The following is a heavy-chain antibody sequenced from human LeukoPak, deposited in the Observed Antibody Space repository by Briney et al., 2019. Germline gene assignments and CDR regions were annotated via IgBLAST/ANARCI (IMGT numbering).Heavy chain of an antibody. Sequence: GGSLRLSCAASGFSFSSTWMTWVRQTPGKGLELVSNINIDRSQRYHAYSVEGRFSISRDNVKNTLYLQMSSLRVEDTAVYYCARDPGWGALDYWGQGALVIVSS. CDR2: INIDRSQR. CDR3: ARDPGWGALDY. CDR1: GFSFSSTW. J-gene: IGHJ4*02. V-gene: IGHV3-7*03. D-gene: IGHD3-16*01.